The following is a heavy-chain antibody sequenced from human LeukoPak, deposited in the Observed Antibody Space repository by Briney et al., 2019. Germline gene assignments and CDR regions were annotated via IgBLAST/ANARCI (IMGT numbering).Heavy chain of an antibody. V-gene: IGHV4-59*01. CDR1: GGSISSYY. D-gene: IGHD6-19*01. CDR2: IYYSGST. Sequence: SETLSLTCTVSGGSISSYYWSWIRQPPGKGLEWIGYIYYSGSTNYNPSLKSRVTISVDTSKNQFSLELSSVTAADTAVYYCASTSSGWTGDDAFDIWGQGTMVTVSS. J-gene: IGHJ3*02. CDR3: ASTSSGWTGDDAFDI.